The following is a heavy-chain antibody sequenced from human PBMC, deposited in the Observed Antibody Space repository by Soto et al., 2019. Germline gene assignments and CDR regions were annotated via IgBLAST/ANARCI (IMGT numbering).Heavy chain of an antibody. Sequence: PGGSLRLSCAASGFTFDDYAMHWVRQAPGKGLEWVSGISWNSGSIGYADSVKGRFTISRDNAKNSLYLQMNSLRAEDTALYYCAKAFQQYDYIWGSTVDYWGQGTLVTVSS. CDR1: GFTFDDYA. V-gene: IGHV3-9*01. J-gene: IGHJ4*02. CDR3: AKAFQQYDYIWGSTVDY. CDR2: ISWNSGSI. D-gene: IGHD3-16*01.